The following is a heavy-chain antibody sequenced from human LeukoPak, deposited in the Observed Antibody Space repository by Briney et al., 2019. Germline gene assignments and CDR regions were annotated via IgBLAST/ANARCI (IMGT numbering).Heavy chain of an antibody. J-gene: IGHJ4*02. Sequence: PSQTLSLTCTVSGGSISSGSYYWSWLRQPAGKGLEWIGRIYTSGSTNYNPSLKSRVTISVDTSKNQFSLKLSSVTAADTAVYYCAREAVAGGGDYWGQGTLVTVSS. CDR2: IYTSGST. D-gene: IGHD6-19*01. CDR1: GGSISSGSYY. V-gene: IGHV4-61*02. CDR3: AREAVAGGGDY.